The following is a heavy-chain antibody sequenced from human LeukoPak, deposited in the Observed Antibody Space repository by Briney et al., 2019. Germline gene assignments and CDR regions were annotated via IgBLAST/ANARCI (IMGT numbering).Heavy chain of an antibody. CDR2: INHSGST. V-gene: IGHV4-34*01. D-gene: IGHD1-26*01. CDR3: ARPLGIVGATFDY. CDR1: GGSFSGYY. J-gene: IGHJ4*02. Sequence: SETLPLTCAVYGGSFSGYYWSWIRQPPGKGLEWIGEINHSGSTNYNPSLKSRVTISVDTSKNQFSLKLSSVTAADTAVYYCARPLGIVGATFDYWGQGTLVTVSS.